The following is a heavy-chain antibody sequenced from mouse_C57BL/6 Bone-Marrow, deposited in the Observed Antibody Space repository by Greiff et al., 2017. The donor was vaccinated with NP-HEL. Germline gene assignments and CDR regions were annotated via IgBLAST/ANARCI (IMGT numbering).Heavy chain of an antibody. CDR3: ARHGRLPPFAY. D-gene: IGHD2-4*01. CDR1: GFTFSDYY. CDR2: ISNGGGST. Sequence: EVKLVESGGGLVQPGGSLKLSCAASGFTFSDYYMYWVRQTPEKRLEWVAYISNGGGSTYYPDTVKGRFTLSRDNAKNTLYLQMSRLKSEDTAMYYCARHGRLPPFAYWGQGTLVTVSA. J-gene: IGHJ3*01. V-gene: IGHV5-12*01.